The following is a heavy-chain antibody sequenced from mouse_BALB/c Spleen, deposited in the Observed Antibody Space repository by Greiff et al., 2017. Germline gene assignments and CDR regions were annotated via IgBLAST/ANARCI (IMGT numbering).Heavy chain of an antibody. J-gene: IGHJ3*01. CDR2: ISSGGSYT. CDR3: ARDRDYGSSYRFAY. CDR1: GFTFSSYA. D-gene: IGHD1-1*01. Sequence: EVQLVESGGGLVKPGGSLKLSCAASGFTFSSYAMSWVRQSPEKRLEWVAEISSGGSYTYYPDTVTGRFTISRDNAKNTLYLEMSSLRSEDTAMYYCARDRDYGSSYRFAYWGQGTLVTVSA. V-gene: IGHV5-9-4*01.